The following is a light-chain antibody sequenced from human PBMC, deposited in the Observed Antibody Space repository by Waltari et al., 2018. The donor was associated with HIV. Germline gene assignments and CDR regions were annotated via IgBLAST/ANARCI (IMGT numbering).Light chain of an antibody. J-gene: IGKJ1*01. CDR3: QQYNHWPRT. Sequence: EIVMTQSPATLSVSHGERATLSCRASQSISGNLAWYQQRRGQAPRLLIYGASTRASGIPARFSGSGSGPDFSLTISSLQSEDSALYYCQQYNHWPRTFGQGTKLEI. V-gene: IGKV3-15*01. CDR2: GAS. CDR1: QSISGN.